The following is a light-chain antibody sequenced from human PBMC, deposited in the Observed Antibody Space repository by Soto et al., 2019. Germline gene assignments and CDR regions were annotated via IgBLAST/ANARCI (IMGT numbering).Light chain of an antibody. V-gene: IGKV3-15*01. CDR3: QHYNNRPLT. CDR1: QSVSSN. Sequence: EIVMTQSPATLSVSPGERATLSCRASQSVSSNLAWYQQKPGQAPRLLIYGVSTRATGIPVRFSGSGSGTEFTLTISSLQSEDFAVYYCQHYNNRPLTFGGGIKVEIK. J-gene: IGKJ4*01. CDR2: GVS.